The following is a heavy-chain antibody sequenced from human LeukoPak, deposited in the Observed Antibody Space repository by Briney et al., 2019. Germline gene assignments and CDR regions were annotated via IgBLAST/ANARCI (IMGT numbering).Heavy chain of an antibody. J-gene: IGHJ4*02. V-gene: IGHV3-23*01. CDR3: AKEGLVPMRLLNY. CDR2: ISGSGGST. CDR1: GFTFSSYG. Sequence: GGSLRPTCAASGFTFSSYGMSWVRQAPRKGLEWVSAISGSGGSTYYADSVKGRFTISRDNSKNTLYLQMNSLRAEDTAVYCCAKEGLVPMRLLNYWGQGTLVTVSS. D-gene: IGHD3/OR15-3a*01.